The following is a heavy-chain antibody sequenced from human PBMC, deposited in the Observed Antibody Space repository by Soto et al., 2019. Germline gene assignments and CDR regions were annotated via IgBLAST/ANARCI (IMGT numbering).Heavy chain of an antibody. D-gene: IGHD6-19*01. J-gene: IGHJ6*01. Sequence: GGSLRLSCEASGFVFSTYSMNWVRQAPGKGLEWISYISSTSGTIYYADSVKGRFTIFRDNAKNSLFLQMHGLRDDDTAVYYCANQKIRVSVAGTLYGLGVWGQGTTVTVSS. CDR1: GFVFSTYS. V-gene: IGHV3-48*02. CDR2: ISSTSGTI. CDR3: ANQKIRVSVAGTLYGLGV.